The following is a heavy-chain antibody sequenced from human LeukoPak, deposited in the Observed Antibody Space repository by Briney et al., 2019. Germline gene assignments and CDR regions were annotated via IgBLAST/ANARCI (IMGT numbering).Heavy chain of an antibody. D-gene: IGHD5-18*01. CDR1: GFTFSSNA. V-gene: IGHV3-21*01. CDR2: ISSGSNYI. J-gene: IGHJ4*02. Sequence: PGRSLRLSCAASGFTFSSNAMHWVRQAPGKGLEWVSSISSGSNYIYYADSVKGRFTISRDNAKNSLYLQMNSLRAEDTAVFYCARVGYNYGQFDYWGQGTLVTVSS. CDR3: ARVGYNYGQFDY.